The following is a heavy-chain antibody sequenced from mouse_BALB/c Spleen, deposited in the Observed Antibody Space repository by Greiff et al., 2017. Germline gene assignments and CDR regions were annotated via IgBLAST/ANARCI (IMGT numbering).Heavy chain of an antibody. D-gene: IGHD2-14*01. J-gene: IGHJ3*01. CDR2: IDPETGGT. Sequence: QVQLQQSGAELVRPGASVTLSCKASGYTFTDYEMHWVKQTPVHGLEWIGAIDPETGGTAYNQKFKGKATLTADKSSSTAYMELRSLTSEDSAVYYCTTYRDPWFAYWGQGTLVTVSA. CDR1: GYTFTDYE. V-gene: IGHV1-15*01. CDR3: TTYRDPWFAY.